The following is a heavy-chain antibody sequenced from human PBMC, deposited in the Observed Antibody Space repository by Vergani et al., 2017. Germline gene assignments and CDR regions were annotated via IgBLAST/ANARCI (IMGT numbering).Heavy chain of an antibody. CDR1: GGSISSGGYY. Sequence: QVQLQESGPGLVKPSQTLSLTCTVSGGSISSGGYYWNWIRQPAGKGLEWIGRLYTSGSTTYNPSLKSLVTISVDTSKNQFSLKLTSVTAADTAVYYCASDYDSSGYIGAFHIWGQGTMVTVSS. CDR3: ASDYDSSGYIGAFHI. D-gene: IGHD3-22*01. CDR2: LYTSGST. V-gene: IGHV4-61*02. J-gene: IGHJ3*02.